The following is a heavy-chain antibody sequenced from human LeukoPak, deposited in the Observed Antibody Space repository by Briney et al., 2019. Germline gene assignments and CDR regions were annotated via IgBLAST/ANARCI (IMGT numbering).Heavy chain of an antibody. CDR2: ISSSGSTI. Sequence: PGASLRLSCAASEFTFSDYYMSWIRQAPGKGLEWVSYISSSGSTIYYADSVKGRFTISRDNAKNSLYLQMNSLRAEDTAVYYCARVRDENWFDPWGQGTLVTVSS. V-gene: IGHV3-11*04. CDR3: ARVRDENWFDP. CDR1: EFTFSDYY. J-gene: IGHJ5*02.